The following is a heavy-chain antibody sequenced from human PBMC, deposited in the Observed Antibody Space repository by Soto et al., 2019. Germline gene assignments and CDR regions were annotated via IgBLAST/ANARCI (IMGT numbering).Heavy chain of an antibody. J-gene: IGHJ4*02. V-gene: IGHV3-9*01. CDR3: VKEKLYSNYEYYFDS. Sequence: LRLSCEASGFSFRNYAMHWVRRPPGKGLEWVSGISWHSGTIGYADSVRGRYTISRDNAKNSLYLQMNSLRPEDTAFYYCVKEKLYSNYEYYFDSWGQGTLVTVSS. CDR1: GFSFRNYA. D-gene: IGHD4-4*01. CDR2: ISWHSGTI.